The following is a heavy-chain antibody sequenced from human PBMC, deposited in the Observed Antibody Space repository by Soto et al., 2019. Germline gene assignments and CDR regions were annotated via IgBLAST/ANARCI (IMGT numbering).Heavy chain of an antibody. CDR1: GLTFSSYG. J-gene: IGHJ4*02. CDR3: AKVAGYSGYDRYGDFDY. D-gene: IGHD5-12*01. V-gene: IGHV3-30*18. Sequence: PGGSLRLSCAASGLTFSSYGMHWVRQAPGKGLEWVAVISYDGSNKYYADSVKGRFTISRDNSKNTLYLQMNSLRAEDTAVYYCAKVAGYSGYDRYGDFDYWGQGTLVTVSS. CDR2: ISYDGSNK.